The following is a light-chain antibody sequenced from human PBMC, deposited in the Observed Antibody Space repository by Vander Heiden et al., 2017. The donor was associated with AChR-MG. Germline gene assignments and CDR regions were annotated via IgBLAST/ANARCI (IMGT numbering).Light chain of an antibody. J-gene: IGLJ1*01. Sequence: QSVLTQPPSMSGAPGQTVTISCTGTSSNIGAGYDVHWYQQLPGAAPKLLVYSNNNRPSGVPDRFSGSKSDASASLAITGLQAEDEADYYCQTYDSSLSAYVFGTGTWVTVL. CDR2: SNN. V-gene: IGLV1-40*01. CDR3: QTYDSSLSAYV. CDR1: SSNIGAGYD.